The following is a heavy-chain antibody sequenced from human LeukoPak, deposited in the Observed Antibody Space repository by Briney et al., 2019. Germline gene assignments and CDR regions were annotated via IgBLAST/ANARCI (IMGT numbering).Heavy chain of an antibody. Sequence: GGSLRLSCAASGFTFTTYWMHWVRQAPGKGLVWVSHINSDGSITSYADSVKGRFTISRDNAKNTLYLQMNSLRAEDTAVYYCARDAVDTANAVWGQGATVTVSS. CDR3: ARDAVDTANAV. CDR1: GFTFTTYW. D-gene: IGHD5-18*01. J-gene: IGHJ6*02. CDR2: INSDGSIT. V-gene: IGHV3-74*01.